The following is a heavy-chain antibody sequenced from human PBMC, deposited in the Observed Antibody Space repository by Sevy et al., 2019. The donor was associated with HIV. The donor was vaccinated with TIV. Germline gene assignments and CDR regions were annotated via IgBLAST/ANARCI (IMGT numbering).Heavy chain of an antibody. V-gene: IGHV1-8*01. D-gene: IGHD6-13*01. CDR2: MNPNSGNT. CDR3: ARWSSSWLIYYYYYGMDV. Sequence: ASMKVSCKASGYTFTSYDINWVRQATGQGLEWMGWMNPNSGNTGYAQKFQGRVTMTRNTSISTAYMELSSLRSEDTAVYYCARWSSSWLIYYYYYGMDVWGQGTTVTVSS. CDR1: GYTFTSYD. J-gene: IGHJ6*02.